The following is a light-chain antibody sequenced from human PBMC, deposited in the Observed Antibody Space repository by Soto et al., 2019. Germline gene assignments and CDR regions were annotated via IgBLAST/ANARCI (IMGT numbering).Light chain of an antibody. V-gene: IGKV1-16*01. J-gene: IGKJ5*01. CDR2: TTS. Sequence: DIQLTQTPSSLSASVGDRVTITCRASQGISNLLAWHQQKPGKAPKSLIKTTSILQSGVPSRFSGSGSETDFTLTISGLQPEDFATYYCQQYSAYPRIFGQGTRLELK. CDR3: QQYSAYPRI. CDR1: QGISNL.